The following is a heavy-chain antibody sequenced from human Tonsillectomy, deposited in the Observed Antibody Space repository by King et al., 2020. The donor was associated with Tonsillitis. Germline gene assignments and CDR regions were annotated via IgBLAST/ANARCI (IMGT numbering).Heavy chain of an antibody. D-gene: IGHD1-7*01. V-gene: IGHV4-30-4*07. J-gene: IGHJ5*02. Sequence: VQLQESGPGLVKPSQTLSLTCSVSGDSISSGAYSWNWIRQTPGKRLEWIGYIYYSGSIYYKSSLKSRLIISVDTSKNQFSLKVNSVTAADTAVYYCARAPRQDNWNYVRWFDPWGQGTLVTVSS. CDR3: ARAPRQDNWNYVRWFDP. CDR2: IYYSGSI. CDR1: GDSISSGAYS.